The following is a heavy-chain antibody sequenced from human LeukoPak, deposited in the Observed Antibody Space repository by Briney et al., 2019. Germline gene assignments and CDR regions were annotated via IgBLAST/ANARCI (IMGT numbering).Heavy chain of an antibody. CDR1: GFTFSSYG. Sequence: PGRSLRLSCAASGFTFSSYGMHWVRQAPGKGLEWVAVISYDGSNKYYADSVKGRFTISRDNSKNTLYLQMNSLRAEDTAVYYCAKDLARIAVYWGQGTLVTVSS. J-gene: IGHJ4*02. V-gene: IGHV3-30*18. CDR3: AKDLARIAVY. CDR2: ISYDGSNK. D-gene: IGHD6-19*01.